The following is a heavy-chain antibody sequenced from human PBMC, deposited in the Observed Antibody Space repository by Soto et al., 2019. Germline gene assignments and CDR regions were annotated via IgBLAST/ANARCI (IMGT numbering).Heavy chain of an antibody. Sequence: GGSLRLSCAASGFTFSGFAMHWVRQSPGKGLEWVAFISYKGNNKYYAESVKGRFTISRDNSENTLYLQMSSLRGDDTAVYYCARDPDEDQLNPGGSFVNWGQGXLVTVSS. D-gene: IGHD5-12*01. CDR2: ISYKGNNK. CDR3: ARDPDEDQLNPGGSFVN. V-gene: IGHV3-30-3*01. CDR1: GFTFSGFA. J-gene: IGHJ4*02.